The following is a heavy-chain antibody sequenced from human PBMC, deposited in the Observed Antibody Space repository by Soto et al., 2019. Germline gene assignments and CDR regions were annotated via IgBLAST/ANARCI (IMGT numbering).Heavy chain of an antibody. Sequence: SETLSLTCTVSGASMSNYYGIWIRQSPGKGLEYIGYIYSTGRADYNPSLKSRVTLSVDTSSNRFSLRLSSVTVADTAMYYCARSGHSLGGVMWGQGTLVTVSS. J-gene: IGHJ4*02. V-gene: IGHV4-4*08. CDR2: IYSTGRA. CDR3: ARSGHSLGGVM. CDR1: GASMSNYY. D-gene: IGHD3-16*01.